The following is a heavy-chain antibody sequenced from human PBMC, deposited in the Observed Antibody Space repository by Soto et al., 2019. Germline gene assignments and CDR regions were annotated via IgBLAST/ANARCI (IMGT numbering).Heavy chain of an antibody. CDR2: IYYSGNT. D-gene: IGHD3-10*01. CDR1: GGSISNAAYY. J-gene: IGHJ4*02. CDR3: ARVYGSGSYYFAY. V-gene: IGHV4-39*01. Sequence: SETLSLTCTVSGGSISNAAYYWGWIRQPPGKGLECIGIIYYSGNTYYSPSLKSRVTMSVDTSKNQFSLKLSSVSAADTSIYYCARVYGSGSYYFAYWGQGTLGTVSS.